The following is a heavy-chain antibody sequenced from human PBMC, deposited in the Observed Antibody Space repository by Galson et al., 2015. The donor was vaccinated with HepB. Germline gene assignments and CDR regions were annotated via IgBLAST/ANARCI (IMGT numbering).Heavy chain of an antibody. CDR2: IYYSGST. Sequence: LSLTCTVSGGSISSSSYYWGWIRQPPGKGLEWIGSIYYSGSTYYNPSLKSRVTISVDTSKNQFSLKLSSVTAADTAVYYCARNSPSSSWPEYYFDYWGQGTLVTVSS. CDR1: GGSISSSSYY. CDR3: ARNSPSSSWPEYYFDY. D-gene: IGHD6-13*01. J-gene: IGHJ4*02. V-gene: IGHV4-39*07.